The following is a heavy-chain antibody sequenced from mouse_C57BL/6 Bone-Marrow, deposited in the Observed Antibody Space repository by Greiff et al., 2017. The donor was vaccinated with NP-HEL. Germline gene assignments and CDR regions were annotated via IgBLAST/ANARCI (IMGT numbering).Heavy chain of an antibody. CDR3: ARGGDYDGVDY. J-gene: IGHJ2*01. CDR1: GYTFTSYW. CDR2: IDPSDSFT. D-gene: IGHD2-4*01. Sequence: QVQLQQPGAELVMPGASVKLSCKASGYTFTSYWMHWVKQRPGQGLEWIGEIDPSDSFTNYNQKLKGKSTLTVDTSSSTAYMQRISLTSEDSSVYYCARGGDYDGVDYWGQGTTLTVSS. V-gene: IGHV1-69*01.